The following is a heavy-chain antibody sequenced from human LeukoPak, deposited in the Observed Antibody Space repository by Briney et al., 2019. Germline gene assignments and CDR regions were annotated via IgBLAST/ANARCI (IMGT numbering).Heavy chain of an antibody. V-gene: IGHV1-2*02. D-gene: IGHD3-22*01. J-gene: IGHJ4*02. CDR1: GYTFTDYY. CDR3: ARVSRDSRGYYYGY. CDR2: INPDSATT. Sequence: ASLKVSCKASGYTFTDYYMHWVRQAPGQGLEWMGWINPDSATTNYARKFQGRVTMTRNTSISTAYMELSSLRSDDTAVYYCARVSRDSRGYYYGYWGQGTLVTVSS.